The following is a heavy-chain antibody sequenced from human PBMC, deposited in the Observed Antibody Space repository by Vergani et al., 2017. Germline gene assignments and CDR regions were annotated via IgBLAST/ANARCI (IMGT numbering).Heavy chain of an antibody. Sequence: QVQLQESGPGLVKPSQTLSLTCTVSGSSISSGSYYWSWIRQPAGQGLEWIGRIYTSGSTNYNPSLKSRVTISVDTSKNKFSLRLSAVTAADTTVYYCAIATNIGGYAFDIWVQGTKVTVSS. CDR3: AIATNIGGYAFDI. CDR2: IYTSGST. V-gene: IGHV4-61*02. CDR1: GSSISSGSYY. D-gene: IGHD1-26*01. J-gene: IGHJ3*02.